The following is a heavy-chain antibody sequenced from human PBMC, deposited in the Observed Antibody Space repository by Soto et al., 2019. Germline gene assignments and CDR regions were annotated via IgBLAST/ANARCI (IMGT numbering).Heavy chain of an antibody. V-gene: IGHV1-8*01. CDR1: GYTFTSYD. CDR3: ASSPQYYDFWSGYDAFDI. Sequence: VSVKVSCKASGYTFTSYDINWVRQATGQGLEWMGWMNPNSGNTGYAQKFQGRVTMTRNTSISTAYMELSSLRSEDTAVYYCASSPQYYDFWSGYDAFDIWGQGTMVTVSS. J-gene: IGHJ3*02. CDR2: MNPNSGNT. D-gene: IGHD3-3*01.